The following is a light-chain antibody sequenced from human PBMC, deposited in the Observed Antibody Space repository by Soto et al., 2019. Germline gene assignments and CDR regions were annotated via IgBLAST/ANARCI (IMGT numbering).Light chain of an antibody. J-gene: IGKJ5*01. Sequence: EVVLTQSPGTLSLSPGERATLSRRASQSVSSSYLAWYQQKPGQAPRLLIYGASSRATGIPDRFSGSGSGTDFTLTINSLEPEDFAVYYCQQYGSSITFCQVTRLEIK. CDR3: QQYGSSIT. CDR1: QSVSSSY. CDR2: GAS. V-gene: IGKV3-20*01.